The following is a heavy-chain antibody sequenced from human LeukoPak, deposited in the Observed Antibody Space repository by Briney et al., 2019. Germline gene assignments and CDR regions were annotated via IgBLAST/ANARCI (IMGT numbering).Heavy chain of an antibody. Sequence: GGSLRLSCTVSGFTVSSNSMSWVRQAPGKGLEWVSFIYSDNTHYTDSVRGRFTISRDNSKTTVYLQMNSLRVEDTAIYYCAKHGLRSGTYVIDYWGQGTLVTVSS. CDR3: AKHGLRSGTYVIDY. CDR1: GFTVSSNS. CDR2: IYSDNT. D-gene: IGHD3-16*01. V-gene: IGHV3-53*05. J-gene: IGHJ4*02.